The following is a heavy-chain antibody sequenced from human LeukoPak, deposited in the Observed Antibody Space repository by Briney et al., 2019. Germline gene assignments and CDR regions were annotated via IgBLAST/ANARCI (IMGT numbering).Heavy chain of an antibody. V-gene: IGHV4-34*01. CDR3: ARYYYDSSGYFHFDY. D-gene: IGHD3-22*01. J-gene: IGHJ4*02. Sequence: LETLSLTCAVYGGSFSGYYWSWIRQPPGKGLEWIGEINHSGSTNYNPSLKSRVTISVDTSKNQFSLKLSSVTAADTAVYYCARYYYDSSGYFHFDYWGQGTLVTVSS. CDR2: INHSGST. CDR1: GGSFSGYY.